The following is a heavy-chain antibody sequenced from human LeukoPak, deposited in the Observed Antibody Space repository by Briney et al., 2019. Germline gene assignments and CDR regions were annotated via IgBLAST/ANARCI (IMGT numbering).Heavy chain of an antibody. CDR2: INWNGGST. CDR3: AAGDRNGWYFDN. V-gene: IGHV3-20*04. D-gene: IGHD6-19*01. Sequence: LSGGSLRLSCAASGFTFDDHGMRWVRQVPGKGLEWVSGINWNGGSTGYADSVKGRFTISRDNAKNSLYLQMNSLRAEDTALYYCAAGDRNGWYFDNWGQGTLVTVSS. J-gene: IGHJ4*02. CDR1: GFTFDDHG.